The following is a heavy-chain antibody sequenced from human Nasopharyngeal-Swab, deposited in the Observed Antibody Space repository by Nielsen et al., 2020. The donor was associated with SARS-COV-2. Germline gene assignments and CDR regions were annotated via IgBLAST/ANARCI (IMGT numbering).Heavy chain of an antibody. D-gene: IGHD6-13*01. CDR1: GLTFSSYG. J-gene: IGHJ4*02. CDR2: IRYDGSNK. CDR3: AKDAGGYSSS. V-gene: IGHV3-30*02. Sequence: GESLKISCAASGLTFSSYGMHWVRQAPGKGLEWVAFIRYDGSNKYYADSVKGRFTISRDNSKNTLYLQMNSLRAEDTAVYYCAKDAGGYSSSWGQGTLVTVSS.